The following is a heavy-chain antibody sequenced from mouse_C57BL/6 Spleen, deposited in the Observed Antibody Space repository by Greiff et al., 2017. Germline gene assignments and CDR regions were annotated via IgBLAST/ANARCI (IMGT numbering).Heavy chain of an antibody. CDR2: IHPNSGST. D-gene: IGHD3-1*01. J-gene: IGHJ2*01. CDR1: GYTFTSYW. Sequence: QVQLQQPGAELVKPGASVKLSCKASGYTFTSYWMHWVKQRPGQGLEWIGMIHPNSGSTNYNEKFKSKATLTVDKSSSTAYMQLSSLTSEDSAVXYCARGTARASYLDYWGQGTTLTVSS. V-gene: IGHV1-64*01. CDR3: ARGTARASYLDY.